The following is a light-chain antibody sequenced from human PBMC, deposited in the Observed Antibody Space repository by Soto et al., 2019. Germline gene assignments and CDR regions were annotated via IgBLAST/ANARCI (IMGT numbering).Light chain of an antibody. CDR3: LQDYNYPRT. Sequence: AIQMTQSPSSLSASVGDRVTITCRAGQGIRTELGWYQQRPGEAPKLLIYAASTLQSGVPSRFSGSGSGTDFTLTLSSLQPEDFATYYCLQDYNYPRTFGQGTKVEIK. CDR1: QGIRTE. V-gene: IGKV1-6*02. CDR2: AAS. J-gene: IGKJ1*01.